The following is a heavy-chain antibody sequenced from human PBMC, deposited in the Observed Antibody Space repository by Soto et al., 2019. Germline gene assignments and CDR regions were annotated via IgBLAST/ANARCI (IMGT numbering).Heavy chain of an antibody. J-gene: IGHJ4*02. CDR2: INPNSGGT. CDR1: GYTFTGYY. D-gene: IGHD3-9*01. Sequence: PSVKVSCKASGYTFTGYYMHWVRQAPGQGLEWMGWINPNSGGTSYAQKFQGWVTMTRDTSISTAYMELSRLRSDDTAVYYCARSYDILTGFDYWGQGTLVTVSS. V-gene: IGHV1-2*04. CDR3: ARSYDILTGFDY.